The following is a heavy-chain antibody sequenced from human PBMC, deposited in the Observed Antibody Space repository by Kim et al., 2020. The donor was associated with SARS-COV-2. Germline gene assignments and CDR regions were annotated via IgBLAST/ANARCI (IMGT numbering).Heavy chain of an antibody. CDR3: ARPPSTLGYRWYFDL. Sequence: SETLSLTCTVSGDSITSGSYYWGWIRQPPGKGLEWIGSIHYGGTTYYNPSLKSRVTISVDTSVNQFSLTLRSLTAADTALYYCARPPSTLGYRWYFDLLG. D-gene: IGHD7-27*01. J-gene: IGHJ2*01. CDR2: IHYGGTT. V-gene: IGHV4-39*01. CDR1: GDSITSGSYY.